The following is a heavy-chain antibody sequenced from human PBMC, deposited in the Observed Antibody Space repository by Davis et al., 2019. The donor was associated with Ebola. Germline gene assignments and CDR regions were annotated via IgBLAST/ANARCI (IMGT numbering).Heavy chain of an antibody. V-gene: IGHV4-39*01. CDR2: IFYTGTT. J-gene: IGHJ4*02. CDR1: AGSMKNSNFY. Sequence: MPSETLSLTCSVSAGSMKNSNFYCSWVRPAPGQGLEWIGSIFYTGTTYFNSSLGSRVAVSVDTPKNQFSLRLNSVTAADTAVYYCAIQILGFTRVFNYWGQGTVVTVSS. D-gene: IGHD3-3*01. CDR3: AIQILGFTRVFNY.